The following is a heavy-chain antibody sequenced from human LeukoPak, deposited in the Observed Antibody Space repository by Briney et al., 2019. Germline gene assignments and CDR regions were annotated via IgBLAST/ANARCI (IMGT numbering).Heavy chain of an antibody. J-gene: IGHJ6*02. CDR3: ARRVISTKSYFHYGMDV. D-gene: IGHD2-2*01. Sequence: GGSLRLSCAASEFTFSSYSMNWVRQAPGKGLEWVSSISSSSSYIYYADSVKGRFTISRDNAKNSLYLQMNSLRAEDTAVYYCARRVISTKSYFHYGMDVWGQGTTVTVSS. V-gene: IGHV3-21*01. CDR1: EFTFSSYS. CDR2: ISSSSSYI.